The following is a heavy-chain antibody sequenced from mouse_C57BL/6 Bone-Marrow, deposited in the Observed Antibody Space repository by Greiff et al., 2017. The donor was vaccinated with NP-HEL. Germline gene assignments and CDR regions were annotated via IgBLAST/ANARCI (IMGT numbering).Heavy chain of an antibody. CDR3: ARTEPAWFAY. V-gene: IGHV5-17*01. CDR2: ISSGSSTI. Sequence: EVKLMESGGGLVKPGGSLKLSCAASGFTFSDYGMHWVRQAPEKGLEWVAYISSGSSTIYYADTVQGRFTISRDNAKNTLFLQMTSLRSEDTAMYYCARTEPAWFAYWGQGTLVTVSA. J-gene: IGHJ3*01. CDR1: GFTFSDYG.